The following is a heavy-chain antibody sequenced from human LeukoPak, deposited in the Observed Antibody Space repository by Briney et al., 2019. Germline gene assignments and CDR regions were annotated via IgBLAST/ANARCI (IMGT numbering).Heavy chain of an antibody. D-gene: IGHD3-10*01. CDR3: ARRVPYGSGSYYNPLGY. CDR1: GGSFSSYA. V-gene: IGHV1-69*05. J-gene: IGHJ4*02. CDR2: IIPIFGTA. Sequence: SVKVSCKASGGSFSSYAISWVRQAPGQGLEWMGGIIPIFGTANYAQKFQGRVTITTDESTSTAYMELSSLRSEDTAVYYCARRVPYGSGSYYNPLGYWGQGTLVTVSS.